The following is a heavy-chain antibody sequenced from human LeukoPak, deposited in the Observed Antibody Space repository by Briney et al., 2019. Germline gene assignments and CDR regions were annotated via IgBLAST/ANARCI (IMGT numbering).Heavy chain of an antibody. V-gene: IGHV4-59*08. D-gene: IGHD2/OR15-2a*01. CDR3: ARHPFQYPFDH. J-gene: IGHJ5*02. Sequence: SETLSLTCTVPGASVSSDYWSWIRQSPGKGLEWIGYIYHSGHTMSNPSLKSRVSLSLDTPNNQFSLKLSSVTAADTAVYYCARHPFQYPFDHWGQGTVVSVSS. CDR2: IYHSGHT. CDR1: GASVSSDY.